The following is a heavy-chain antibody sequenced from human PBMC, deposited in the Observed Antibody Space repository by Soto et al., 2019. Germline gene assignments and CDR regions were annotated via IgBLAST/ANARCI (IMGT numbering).Heavy chain of an antibody. J-gene: IGHJ4*02. CDR2: ITDSGGRT. Sequence: GGSLRLSCAASGFTFSNYAMTWVRQAPGKGLEWVSTITDSGGRTYYADSVKGHFAISRDNSKNTLYLQMNSLRAEDAAVYYCAKPIGGAAGSSFDYWGQGSLVTVSS. V-gene: IGHV3-23*01. CDR1: GFTFSNYA. CDR3: AKPIGGAAGSSFDY. D-gene: IGHD6-13*01.